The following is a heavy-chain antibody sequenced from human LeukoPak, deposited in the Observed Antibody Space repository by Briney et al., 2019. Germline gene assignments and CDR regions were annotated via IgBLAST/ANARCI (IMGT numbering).Heavy chain of an antibody. J-gene: IGHJ4*02. CDR2: IKQDGSEK. CDR3: AMSTVFDY. D-gene: IGHD4-17*01. Sequence: PGGSLRLSCAASGFTFSRYWMSWVRQAPGKGLEWVANIKQDGSEKYYADSVEGRFTISRDNAENSLYLQMNSLRVEDTALYYCAMSTVFDYWGQGTLVTVSS. CDR1: GFTFSRYW. V-gene: IGHV3-7*01.